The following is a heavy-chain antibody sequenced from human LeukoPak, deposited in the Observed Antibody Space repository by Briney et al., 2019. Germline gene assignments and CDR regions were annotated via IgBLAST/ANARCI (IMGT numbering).Heavy chain of an antibody. D-gene: IGHD6-13*01. CDR3: ATGTYSSSDY. CDR1: GFIFSSYS. Sequence: GGSLRLSCAASGFIFSSYSMNWGRQAPGKGLEWVSVIYSGGSTYYADSVKGRFTISRDNSKNTLYLQMNSLRAEDTAVYYCATGTYSSSDYWGQGTLVTVSS. J-gene: IGHJ4*02. V-gene: IGHV3-53*01. CDR2: IYSGGST.